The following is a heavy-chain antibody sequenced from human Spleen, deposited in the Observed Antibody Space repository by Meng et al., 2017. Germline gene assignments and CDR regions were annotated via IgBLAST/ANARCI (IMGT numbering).Heavy chain of an antibody. CDR1: GYTFTDYY. J-gene: IGHJ4*02. CDR3: ARDEDISAAGKLFGDY. D-gene: IGHD6-25*01. CDR2: INPNGGDT. V-gene: IGHV1-2*06. Sequence: ASVKVSCKASGYTFTDYYIHWVRQAPGQGLEWMGRINPNGGDTNYAQKFQGRVTMTRDTSVTTAYMELSRLRSDDTAMYYCARDEDISAAGKLFGDYWGQGTLVTVSS.